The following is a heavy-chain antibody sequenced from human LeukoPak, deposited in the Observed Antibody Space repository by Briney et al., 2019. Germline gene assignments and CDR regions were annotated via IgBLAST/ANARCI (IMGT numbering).Heavy chain of an antibody. Sequence: SETLSLTCTVSGGSISSYYWSWIRQPPGKGLEWIGYIYYSGSTNYNPSLKSRVTISVDTSKNQFSLKLSSVTAADTAVYYCARRREKRLRTYYYDSSGYYSCYFDYWGQGTLVTVSS. D-gene: IGHD3-22*01. CDR3: ARRREKRLRTYYYDSSGYYSCYFDY. V-gene: IGHV4-59*01. CDR2: IYYSGST. CDR1: GGSISSYY. J-gene: IGHJ4*02.